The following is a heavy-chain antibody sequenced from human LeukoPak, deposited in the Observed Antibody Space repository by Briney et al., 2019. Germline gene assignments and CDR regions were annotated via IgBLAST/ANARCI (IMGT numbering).Heavy chain of an antibody. J-gene: IGHJ4*02. Sequence: GGSLRLSCAASGFTFSSYSMNWVRQAPGKGLEWVSPISSSSSYIYYADSVKGRFTISRDNAKNSLYLQMNSLRAEDTAVYYCARDRAPGYSYPLDYWGQGTLVTVSS. V-gene: IGHV3-21*01. D-gene: IGHD3-22*01. CDR1: GFTFSSYS. CDR2: ISSSSSYI. CDR3: ARDRAPGYSYPLDY.